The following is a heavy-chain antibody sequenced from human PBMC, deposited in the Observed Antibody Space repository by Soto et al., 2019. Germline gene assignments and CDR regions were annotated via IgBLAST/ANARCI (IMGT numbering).Heavy chain of an antibody. CDR3: AAQYGGNSA. D-gene: IGHD2-21*02. Sequence: QVQLVQSGAEVKKPGCSVKVSCKASGGTFSSYTISWVRQAPGQGLEWMGRIIPILGISTYAQKFQGRVTITADKSTSTAYMELSSLRSEDTDVYYCAAQYGGNSAWGQGTLVTVSS. CDR1: GGTFSSYT. V-gene: IGHV1-69*02. J-gene: IGHJ4*02. CDR2: IIPILGIS.